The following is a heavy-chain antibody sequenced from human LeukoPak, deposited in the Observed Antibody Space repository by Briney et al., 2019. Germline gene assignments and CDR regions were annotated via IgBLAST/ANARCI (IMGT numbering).Heavy chain of an antibody. D-gene: IGHD3-22*01. CDR2: ISHSGNT. Sequence: SETLSLTCTVSGGSISSAPYYWSWIRQRPGEGLEWMGYISHSGNTYYNPSLKSRLNISADTSRNQFSLKLRSVTAADTALYFCAREGYYYDSSGPIDYWGQGTRVTVSS. J-gene: IGHJ4*02. V-gene: IGHV4-31*03. CDR1: GGSISSAPYY. CDR3: AREGYYYDSSGPIDY.